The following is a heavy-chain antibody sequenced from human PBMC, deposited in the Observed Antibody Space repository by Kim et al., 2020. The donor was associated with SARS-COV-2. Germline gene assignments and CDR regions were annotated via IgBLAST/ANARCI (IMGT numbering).Heavy chain of an antibody. CDR3: ARGGITMIVVVARHDNWFDP. J-gene: IGHJ5*02. D-gene: IGHD3-22*01. V-gene: IGHV1-69*13. CDR2: IIPIFGTA. CDR1: GGTFSSYA. Sequence: SVKVSCKASGGTFSSYAISWVRQAPGQGLEWMGGIIPIFGTANYAQKFQGRVTITADESTSTAYMELSSLRSEDTAVYYCARGGITMIVVVARHDNWFDPWGQGTLVTVSS.